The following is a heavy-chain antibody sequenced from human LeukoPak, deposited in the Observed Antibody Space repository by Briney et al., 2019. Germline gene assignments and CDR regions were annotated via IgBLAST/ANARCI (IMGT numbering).Heavy chain of an antibody. CDR3: ASTYSLYDAFDI. D-gene: IGHD1-26*01. Sequence: SETLSLTCTVSGGSISTYYWSWIRQPPGKGLEWIGYLYYNGRTNYNPSLKSRVTLSLDTSKNQFSLKLSSVTAADTAVYYCASTYSLYDAFDIWGQGTMVTVSS. CDR1: GGSISTYY. CDR2: LYYNGRT. V-gene: IGHV4-59*01. J-gene: IGHJ3*02.